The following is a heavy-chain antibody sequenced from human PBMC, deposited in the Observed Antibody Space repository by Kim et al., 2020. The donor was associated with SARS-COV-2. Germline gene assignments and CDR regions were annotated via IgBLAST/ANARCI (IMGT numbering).Heavy chain of an antibody. D-gene: IGHD3-16*01. CDR2: IYSGGST. CDR3: ARQGGVGLGELWRVFDV. Sequence: SETLSLTCTVSGGSMNSYYWSWVRQPPGKGLEWIAYIYSGGSTNYNPSLKSRVIISVDTSKNQFSLNLNSVTASDTAMYYCARQGGVGLGELWRVFDVWG. CDR1: GGSMNSYY. V-gene: IGHV4-59*08. J-gene: IGHJ3*01.